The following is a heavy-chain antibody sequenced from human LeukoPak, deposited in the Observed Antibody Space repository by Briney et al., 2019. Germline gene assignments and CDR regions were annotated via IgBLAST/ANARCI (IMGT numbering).Heavy chain of an antibody. V-gene: IGHV3-49*04. J-gene: IGHJ4*02. CDR2: IKTQVYGGTT. D-gene: IGHD1-1*01. CDR1: GFAFGDFA. CDR3: TRDHRDDWNPGYYFDY. Sequence: GGSLILSCTASGFAFGDFAMNWVRQAPGKGLEWVGFIKTQVYGGTTEYAASVKGRFTISRDDSKAIAYLQMNSLKTEDTAVYYCTRDHRDDWNPGYYFDYWGQGTLVTVSS.